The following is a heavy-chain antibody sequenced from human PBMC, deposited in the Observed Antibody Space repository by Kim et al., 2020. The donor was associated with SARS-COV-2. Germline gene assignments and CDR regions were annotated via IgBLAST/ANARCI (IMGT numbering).Heavy chain of an antibody. CDR2: ISHSGST. CDR1: GGSFSGHY. J-gene: IGHJ6*02. D-gene: IGHD3-10*01. V-gene: IGHV4-34*01. Sequence: SETLSLTCAVYGGSFSGHYWNWIRQPPGKGLEWIGEISHSGSTNYNPSLRSRVTISVDTSKNQFSLKVSSVTAADTAVYYFATSRSGSNKYGMDVWGQGT. CDR3: ATSRSGSNKYGMDV.